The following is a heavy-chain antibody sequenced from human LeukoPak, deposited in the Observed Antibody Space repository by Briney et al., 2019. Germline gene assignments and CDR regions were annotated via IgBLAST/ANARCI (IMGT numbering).Heavy chain of an antibody. CDR1: GFTFSNYA. V-gene: IGHV3-23*01. D-gene: IGHD2-2*01. CDR3: AKTLDCSSTSCPFDY. Sequence: GGSLRLSCAASGFTFSNYAMSWVRQASGKGLEWVSVISGGGGTTYYADSVKGRFTISRDNSKNTLYLQMNSLRAEDTAVYYCAKTLDCSSTSCPFDYWGQGTLVTVSS. J-gene: IGHJ4*02. CDR2: ISGGGGTT.